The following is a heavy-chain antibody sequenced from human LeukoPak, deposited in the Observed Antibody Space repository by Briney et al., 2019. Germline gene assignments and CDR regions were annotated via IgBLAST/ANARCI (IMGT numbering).Heavy chain of an antibody. D-gene: IGHD5-24*01. J-gene: IGHJ5*02. CDR1: GGSISISSYY. CDR3: ARDQMGGDGPKRWNWFDP. Sequence: SETLSLTCTVSGGSISISSYYWGWVRQPPGKGLEWIGRIYTSGSTNYNPSLKSRVTMSVDTSKNQFSLKLSSVTAADTAVYYCARDQMGGDGPKRWNWFDPWGQGTLVTVSS. CDR2: IYTSGST. V-gene: IGHV4-39*07.